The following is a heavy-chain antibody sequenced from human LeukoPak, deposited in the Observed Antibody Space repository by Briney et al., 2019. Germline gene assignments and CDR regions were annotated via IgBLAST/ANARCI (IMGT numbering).Heavy chain of an antibody. CDR2: ISGSGGST. V-gene: IGHV3-23*01. D-gene: IGHD3-22*01. J-gene: IGHJ4*02. CDR1: GFTFSDYY. Sequence: GGSLRLSCAASGFTFSDYYMSWIRQAPGKGLEWVSSISGSGGSTHYADSVKGRFTISRDKTKNTLYLQMNSLRAEDTAVYYCAKSSYYDASGYYREYYFDYWGQGTLVTVSS. CDR3: AKSSYYDASGYYREYYFDY.